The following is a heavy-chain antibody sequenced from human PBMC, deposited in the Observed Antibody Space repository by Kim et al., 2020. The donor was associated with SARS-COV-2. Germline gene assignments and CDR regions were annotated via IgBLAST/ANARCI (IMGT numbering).Heavy chain of an antibody. V-gene: IGHV3-21*01. Sequence: ADSVKGRFTISRDNAKNSLYLQMSSLRAEDTAVYYCARGPRGYSYGYVDYWGQGTLVTVSS. D-gene: IGHD5-18*01. CDR3: ARGPRGYSYGYVDY. J-gene: IGHJ4*02.